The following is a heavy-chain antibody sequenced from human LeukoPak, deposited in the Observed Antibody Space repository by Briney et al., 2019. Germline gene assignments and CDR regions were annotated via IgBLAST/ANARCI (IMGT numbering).Heavy chain of an antibody. J-gene: IGHJ2*01. D-gene: IGHD2-2*01. Sequence: GGSLRLSCAASGFTFSSYSMNWVRQAPGKGLEWVSSISSSSSYIYYADSVKGRFTISRDNAKNSLYLQMNSLRADDTAVYYCARARYCSSTSCYPVSLYWYFDLWGRGTLVTVSS. CDR3: ARARYCSSTSCYPVSLYWYFDL. CDR1: GFTFSSYS. V-gene: IGHV3-21*01. CDR2: ISSSSSYI.